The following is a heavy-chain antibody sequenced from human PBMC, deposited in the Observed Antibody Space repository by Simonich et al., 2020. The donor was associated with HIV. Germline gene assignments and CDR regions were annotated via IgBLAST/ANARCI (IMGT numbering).Heavy chain of an antibody. CDR2: IKQDGSEK. CDR1: GFTFSSFW. J-gene: IGHJ4*02. V-gene: IGHV3-7*01. Sequence: VQLVDSGGALVQPGGSLKLSCAASGFTFSSFWRSWVRQAPGKGLEWVANIKQDGSEKYYVDSVKGRFTISRDNAKNSLYLQMNSLRAEDTALYYCARDRGYFNLDYWGQGTLVTVSS. D-gene: IGHD3-22*01. CDR3: ARDRGYFNLDY.